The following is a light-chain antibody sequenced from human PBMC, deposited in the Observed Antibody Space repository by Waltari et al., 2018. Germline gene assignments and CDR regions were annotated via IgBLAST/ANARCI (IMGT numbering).Light chain of an antibody. J-gene: IGKJ2*01. CDR2: GAS. CDR3: QQYGDSPTT. V-gene: IGKV3-20*01. Sequence: ETVLTQSPGTLSLSPGERATLSCRASQSVRNNYLAWYQQKPGQAPRPLIHGASSRATGIADRVSGSGSGTDFTLAISRLEPEDFAVYFCQQYGDSPTTFGQGTKLEIK. CDR1: QSVRNNY.